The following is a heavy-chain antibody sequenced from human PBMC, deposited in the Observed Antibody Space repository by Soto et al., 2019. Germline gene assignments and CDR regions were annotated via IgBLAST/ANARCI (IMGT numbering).Heavy chain of an antibody. CDR2: INAGSGSA. J-gene: IGHJ4*02. CDR1: GYSFTNSA. CDR3: ARPTYCYDSSGPPAY. D-gene: IGHD3-22*01. V-gene: IGHV1-3*01. Sequence: ASVKVSCKASGYSFTNSAIHWLRQAPGQRLEWMGWINAGSGSAKYSQKFQGRVTIARDTSASTAYMELSSLKSEDTAMYYCARPTYCYDSSGPPAYWGQGTLVTVSS.